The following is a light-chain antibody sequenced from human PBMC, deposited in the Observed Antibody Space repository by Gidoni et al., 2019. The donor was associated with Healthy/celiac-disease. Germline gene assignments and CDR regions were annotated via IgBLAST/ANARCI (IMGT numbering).Light chain of an antibody. CDR1: QSVSSSY. J-gene: IGKJ4*01. Sequence: EIVLTQSPGTLSLSSGERATLSCRASQSVSSSYLAWYQQKPGQAPRLLIYGASSRATGIPDRFSGSGSGTDFTLTISRLEPEEFAVYYCQQYGSSPPLTLGGGTKVEIK. CDR3: QQYGSSPPLT. CDR2: GAS. V-gene: IGKV3-20*01.